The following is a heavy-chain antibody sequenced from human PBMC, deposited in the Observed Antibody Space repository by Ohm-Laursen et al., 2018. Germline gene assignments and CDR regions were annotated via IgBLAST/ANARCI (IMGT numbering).Heavy chain of an antibody. CDR1: GFTFSSYA. Sequence: GSLRLSCAASGFTFSSYAMSWVRQTPKKGLEWVSTITGSGRSTYYADSVKGRFTVSRDNSKNTLYLQMNSLRAEDTAVYYCARTFRDYYYYGMDVWGQGTTVTVSS. J-gene: IGHJ6*02. CDR2: ITGSGRST. V-gene: IGHV3-23*01. D-gene: IGHD3-10*01. CDR3: ARTFRDYYYYGMDV.